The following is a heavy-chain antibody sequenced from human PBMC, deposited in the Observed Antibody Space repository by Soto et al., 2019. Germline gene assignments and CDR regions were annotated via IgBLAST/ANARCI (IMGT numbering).Heavy chain of an antibody. V-gene: IGHV3-74*01. D-gene: IGHD2-2*01. CDR2: INMDGSST. CDR3: ARGPRGLYHHDY. Sequence: GGSLRLSCAASGFTFSGDWMHWVRQAAGKGLVWVSRINMDGSSTNYADSVKGRFTISRDNAKNTLYLQMNSLRVDDTAVYYCARGPRGLYHHDYWGQGALVTVSS. J-gene: IGHJ4*02. CDR1: GFTFSGDW.